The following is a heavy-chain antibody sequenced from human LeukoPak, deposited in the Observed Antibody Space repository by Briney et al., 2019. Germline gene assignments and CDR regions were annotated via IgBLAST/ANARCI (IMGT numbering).Heavy chain of an antibody. D-gene: IGHD4-17*01. Sequence: GGSLRLSCAASGFTFDDYAMHWVRQAPGKGLEWVSGISWNSGSIGYADSVKGRFTISRDNAKNSLYLQLNSLRAEDTAVYYCARDWQTVDGNYYYMDVWGKGTTVTISS. V-gene: IGHV3-9*01. CDR2: ISWNSGSI. CDR1: GFTFDDYA. CDR3: ARDWQTVDGNYYYMDV. J-gene: IGHJ6*03.